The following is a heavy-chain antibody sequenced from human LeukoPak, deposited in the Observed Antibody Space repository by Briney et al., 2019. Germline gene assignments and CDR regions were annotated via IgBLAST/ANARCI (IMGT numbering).Heavy chain of an antibody. CDR1: GFNFGPNA. D-gene: IGHD3-3*01. CDR3: ATDLLYWSGIDY. V-gene: IGHV3-23*01. Sequence: GGSLRLSCAASGFNFGPNAMSWVRQAPGKGLEWVSGIGGDGRSFYTDSVKGRFTISRDNSKNTLFLQMSSLTAEDTAIYYCATDLLYWSGIDYWGQGTLVTVSS. J-gene: IGHJ4*02. CDR2: IGGDGRS.